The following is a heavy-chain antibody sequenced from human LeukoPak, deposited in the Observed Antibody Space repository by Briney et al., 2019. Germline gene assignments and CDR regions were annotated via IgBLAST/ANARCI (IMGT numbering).Heavy chain of an antibody. CDR3: ARRGREGAFDI. Sequence: GGSLRLSCTASGFTFSDYYMPWIRQAPGKGLEWISYMSSSGDTIYYADSVKGRFTISRDNAKNSLYLQMNSLRAEDTAVYCCARRGREGAFDIWGQGTMVTVSS. D-gene: IGHD1-26*01. J-gene: IGHJ3*02. V-gene: IGHV3-11*04. CDR1: GFTFSDYY. CDR2: MSSSGDTI.